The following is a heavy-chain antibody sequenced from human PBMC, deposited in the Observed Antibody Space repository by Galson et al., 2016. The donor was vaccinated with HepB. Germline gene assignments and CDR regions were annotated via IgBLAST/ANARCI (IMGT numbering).Heavy chain of an antibody. J-gene: IGHJ3*01. CDR3: ARAAYCSSSSCSDAFDD. D-gene: IGHD2-2*01. CDR1: GYTFSNYA. Sequence: SVKVSCKASGYTFSNYAVHWVRQAPGQTFEWMGWINAGNGNTKYSQKFQDRVTLTRDTSATTLYMQLSSLRSEDTAVYYCARAAYCSSSSCSDAFDDWGQGTMVTVSS. V-gene: IGHV1-3*01. CDR2: INAGNGNT.